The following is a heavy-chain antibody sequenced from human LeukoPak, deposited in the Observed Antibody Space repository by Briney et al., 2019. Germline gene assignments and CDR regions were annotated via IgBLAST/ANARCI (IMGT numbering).Heavy chain of an antibody. CDR1: GFTFSSYW. V-gene: IGHV3-7*01. J-gene: IGHJ4*02. D-gene: IGHD5-24*01. CDR3: ATMGDGYNSPHDY. CDR2: IKQDGSEI. Sequence: GGSLRLSCAASGFTFSSYWMSWVRQAPGKGLEWVANIKQDGSEIYYVDSVKGRFTISRDNAKKLMYLQMNSLRAEDTAVYYCATMGDGYNSPHDYWGQGTLVTVSS.